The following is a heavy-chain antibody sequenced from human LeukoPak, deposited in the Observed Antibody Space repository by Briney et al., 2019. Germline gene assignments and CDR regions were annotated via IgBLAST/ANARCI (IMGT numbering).Heavy chain of an antibody. CDR2: INGDGSGT. J-gene: IGHJ4*02. Sequence: GGSLRLSCAASGFTFSSFWIYWVRHAPGKWLVWVSRINGDGSGTNYAGSVRGRFTISRDNAKHTLYLQMNSLRAEDTAVYYCASGSGDFGDPFDYWGQGTLVTVSS. CDR1: GFTFSSFW. CDR3: ASGSGDFGDPFDY. D-gene: IGHD4-17*01. V-gene: IGHV3-74*01.